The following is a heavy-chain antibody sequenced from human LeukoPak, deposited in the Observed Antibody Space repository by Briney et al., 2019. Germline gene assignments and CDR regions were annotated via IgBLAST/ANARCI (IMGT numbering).Heavy chain of an antibody. CDR2: INPNSGGT. J-gene: IGHJ5*02. V-gene: IGHV1-2*02. CDR3: ARQMTSSFIWFDP. D-gene: IGHD3-10*01. CDR1: GYTFTGHY. Sequence: GASVKVSCKASGYTFTGHYIHWVRQAPGQGLEWMGWINPNSGGTSCAQKFQGRVTMTRDTSINTAYMELNRPKSDDAAVFYCARQMTSSFIWFDPWGQGTLVTVSS.